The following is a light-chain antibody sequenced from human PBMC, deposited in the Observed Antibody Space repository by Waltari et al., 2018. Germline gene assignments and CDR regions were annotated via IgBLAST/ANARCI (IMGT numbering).Light chain of an antibody. CDR2: WAS. V-gene: IGKV4-1*01. Sequence: DIVMNQSPDSLAVSLGERADINCTSRQSVLYSFNKKNYFAWYQQKPGQPLKLLISWASTRESGVPDRFSGSGSGTDFTLTIRTLKAEDVAVYYCQQYYSAPLTFGGGTKVEIK. CDR1: QSVLYSFNKKNY. CDR3: QQYYSAPLT. J-gene: IGKJ4*01.